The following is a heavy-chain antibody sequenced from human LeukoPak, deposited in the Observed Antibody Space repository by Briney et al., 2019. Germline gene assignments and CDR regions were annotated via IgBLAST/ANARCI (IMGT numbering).Heavy chain of an antibody. V-gene: IGHV3-33*08. D-gene: IGHD5-18*01. CDR1: GFTFSSYG. J-gene: IGHJ4*02. Sequence: GGSLRLSCAASGFTFSSYGMHWVRQAPGKGLEWVAVIWYDGSNKYYADSVKGRFTISRDNSKNTLYLQMNSLRAEDTAVYYCARNSGYSYGECDYWGQGTLVTVSS. CDR3: ARNSGYSYGECDY. CDR2: IWYDGSNK.